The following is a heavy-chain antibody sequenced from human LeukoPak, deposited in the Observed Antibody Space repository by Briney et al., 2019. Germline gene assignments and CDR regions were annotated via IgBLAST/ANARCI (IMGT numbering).Heavy chain of an antibody. CDR2: IFYSGST. CDR3: ARYSSGWYAGDYFDY. V-gene: IGHV4-39*01. Sequence: PSETLSLTCTVSGGSISTSNYYWGWIRQPPGKGLEWIGNIFYSGSTYYNPSLKSRVTISVDTSKNQFSLKLSSVTAADTAVYYCARYSSGWYAGDYFDYWGQGTLVTVSS. J-gene: IGHJ4*02. D-gene: IGHD6-19*01. CDR1: GGSISTSNYY.